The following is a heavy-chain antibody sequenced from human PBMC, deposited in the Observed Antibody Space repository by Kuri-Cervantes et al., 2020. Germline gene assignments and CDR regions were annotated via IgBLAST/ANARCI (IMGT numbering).Heavy chain of an antibody. D-gene: IGHD1-26*01. J-gene: IGHJ3*02. CDR1: GFSLTTGGVG. CDR2: VYWDDDK. CDR3: ARLGNGNYYGAFDS. Sequence: SGPTLVKPTQTLTLTCTFSGFSLTTGGVGVGWIRQPPFRALEWLALVYWDDDKFYSTSLKTRLTISKDTSKNQVVLTITNMDPVDTATYYCARLGNGNYYGAFDSWGQGTMVTVSS. V-gene: IGHV2-70*12.